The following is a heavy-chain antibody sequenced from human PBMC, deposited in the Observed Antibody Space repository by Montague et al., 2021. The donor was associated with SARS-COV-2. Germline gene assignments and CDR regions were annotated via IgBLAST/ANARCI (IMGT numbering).Heavy chain of an antibody. J-gene: IGHJ6*03. CDR2: INSDGSST. Sequence: SLRLPCAASGFTFSSYWMHWVRQAPGKGLVWVSRINSDGSSTSYADSVKGRFTISRDNAKNTLYLQMNSLRAEDTAVYYCARDGVLRYFDWSPYYHNYMDVWGKGTTVTVSS. V-gene: IGHV3-74*01. CDR3: ARDGVLRYFDWSPYYHNYMDV. D-gene: IGHD3-9*01. CDR1: GFTFSSYW.